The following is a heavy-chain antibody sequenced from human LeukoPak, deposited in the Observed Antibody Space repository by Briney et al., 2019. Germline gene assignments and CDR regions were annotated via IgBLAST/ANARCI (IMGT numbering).Heavy chain of an antibody. J-gene: IGHJ1*01. CDR3: AKGAAAGTLYFQH. CDR1: GFTFSSYA. V-gene: IGHV3-23*01. CDR2: ISGSGGST. D-gene: IGHD6-13*01. Sequence: GGSLRLSCAASGFTFSSYAMSWVRQAPGKGLEGVSAISGSGGSTYYADSVKGRCTISRDNSKNTLYLQMNSLRAEDTAVYYCAKGAAAGTLYFQHWGQGTLVTVSS.